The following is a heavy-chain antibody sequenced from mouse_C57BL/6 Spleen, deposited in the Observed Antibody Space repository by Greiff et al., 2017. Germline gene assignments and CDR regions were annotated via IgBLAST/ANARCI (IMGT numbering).Heavy chain of an antibody. CDR3: AREFKGSSSYWYFDV. CDR2: IDPSDSYT. D-gene: IGHD1-1*01. J-gene: IGHJ1*03. CDR1: GYTFTSYW. V-gene: IGHV1-69*01. Sequence: QVQLQQPGAELVMPGASVKLSCKASGYTFTSYWMHWVKQRPGQGLEWIGEIDPSDSYTNYNQKFKGKSTLTVDKSSSTAYMQLSSLTSEDSAVYYCAREFKGSSSYWYFDVWGTGTTVTVSS.